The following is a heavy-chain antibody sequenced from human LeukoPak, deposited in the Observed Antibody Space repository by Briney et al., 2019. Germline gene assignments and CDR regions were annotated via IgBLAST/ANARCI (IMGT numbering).Heavy chain of an antibody. D-gene: IGHD6-13*01. J-gene: IGHJ5*02. CDR1: GGSFSGYY. V-gene: IGHV4-34*01. CDR3: ARTAYSSSWYGGIDP. CDR2: INHSGST. Sequence: SETLSLTCAVYGGSFSGYYWSWIRQPPGKGLEWIGEINHSGSTNYNPSLKSRVTISVDTSKNQFSLKLSSVTAADTAVYYCARTAYSSSWYGGIDPWGQGTLVTVSS.